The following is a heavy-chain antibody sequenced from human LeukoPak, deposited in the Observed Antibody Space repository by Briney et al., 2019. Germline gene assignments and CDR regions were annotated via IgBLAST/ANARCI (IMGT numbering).Heavy chain of an antibody. CDR2: IYYSGST. CDR3: ARLRYYDSSGYYWYYYYGMDV. J-gene: IGHJ6*02. Sequence: SETLSLTCTVSGGSISSSSYYWGWIRQPPGKGLEWIGSIYYSGSTYYNPSLKSRVTISVDTSKNQFSLKLSSVTAADTAVYYCARLRYYDSSGYYWYYYYGMDVWGQGTTVTVSS. D-gene: IGHD3-22*01. V-gene: IGHV4-39*07. CDR1: GGSISSSSYY.